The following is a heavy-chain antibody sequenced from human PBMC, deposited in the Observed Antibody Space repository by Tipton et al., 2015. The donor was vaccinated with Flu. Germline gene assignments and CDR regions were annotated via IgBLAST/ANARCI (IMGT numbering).Heavy chain of an antibody. J-gene: IGHJ4*02. D-gene: IGHD3-22*01. CDR3: ARAPPEYYDSSGYPHFDY. CDR2: IYYSGST. CDR1: GGSISSYY. Sequence: TLSLTCTVSGGSISSYYWSWIRQPPGKGLEWIGYIYYSGSTNYNPSLKSRVTISVDTSKNQFSLKLSSVTAADTAVYYCARAPPEYYDSSGYPHFDYGGQGTLVTVSS. V-gene: IGHV4-59*01.